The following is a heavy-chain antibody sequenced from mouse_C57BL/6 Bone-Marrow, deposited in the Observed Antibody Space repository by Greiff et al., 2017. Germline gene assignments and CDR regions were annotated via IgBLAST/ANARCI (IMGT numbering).Heavy chain of an antibody. J-gene: IGHJ1*03. CDR1: GYTFTSYW. CDR2: IDPNSGGT. V-gene: IGHV1-72*01. D-gene: IGHD1-1*01. CDR3: ARKAHYGSSSDWYFDV. Sequence: QVQLQQPGAELVKPGASVKLSCKASGYTFTSYWMHWVKQRPGRGLEWIGRIDPNSGGTKSNEKFKSKATLTVDKPSSTAYMQLSSLTSEDSAVYCWARKAHYGSSSDWYFDVWGTGTTVTVSS.